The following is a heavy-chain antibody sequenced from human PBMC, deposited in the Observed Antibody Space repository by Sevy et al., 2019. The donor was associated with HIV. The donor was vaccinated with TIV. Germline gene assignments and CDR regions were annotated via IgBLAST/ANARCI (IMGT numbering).Heavy chain of an antibody. V-gene: IGHV3-30-3*01. CDR1: GFTFNRYS. CDR3: ALERLSSDVAEYFQN. D-gene: IGHD1-1*01. CDR2: ISFDATNK. J-gene: IGHJ1*01. Sequence: GGSLRLSCAAFGFTFNRYSMHWVRQAPGKGLEWVATISFDATNKHYADSVKGRFTISRDNFQNSLFLQMDSLRPEDTAVYYCALERLSSDVAEYFQNWGQGTLVTVSS.